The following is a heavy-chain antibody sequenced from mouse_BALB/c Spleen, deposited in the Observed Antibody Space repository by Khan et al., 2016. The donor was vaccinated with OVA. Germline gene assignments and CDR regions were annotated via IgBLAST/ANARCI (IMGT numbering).Heavy chain of an antibody. D-gene: IGHD1-1*01. CDR2: INTNTGEP. V-gene: IGHV9-3*02. CDR1: GYTFTNYG. Sequence: QIQLVQSGPELKKPGETVKISCKASGYTFTNYGMNWVKQAPGKGLKWMGWINTNTGEPTYAEEFKGRFAFSLETSASTAYLQINNLKNEDTATXCFAGGNYYGGNYWFVYWGQGTLVTVSA. CDR3: AGGNYYGGNYWFVY. J-gene: IGHJ3*01.